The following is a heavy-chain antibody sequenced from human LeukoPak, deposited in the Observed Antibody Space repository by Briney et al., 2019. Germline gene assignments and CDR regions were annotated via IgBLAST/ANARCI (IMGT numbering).Heavy chain of an antibody. CDR3: ARAPSEIGGYYPEYFRH. J-gene: IGHJ1*01. CDR2: IKGDGST. CDR1: GFTFSIYW. Sequence: GGSLRLSCAASGFTFSIYWMHWVRQAPGKGLVWVSRIKGDGSTNYADSVKGRFTISRDNAKNTVSLQMNSLGAEDTGVYYCARAPSEIGGYYPEYFRHWGQGTLVTVSS. D-gene: IGHD3-22*01. V-gene: IGHV3-74*01.